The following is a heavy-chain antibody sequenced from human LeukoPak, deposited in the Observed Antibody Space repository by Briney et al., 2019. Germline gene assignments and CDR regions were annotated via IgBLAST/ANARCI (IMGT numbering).Heavy chain of an antibody. D-gene: IGHD3-16*02. CDR2: IYYSGST. V-gene: IGHV4-39*07. Sequence: SETLSLTCTVSGGSISSSSYYWGWIRQPPGKGLEWIGSIYYSGSTYYNPSLKSRVTISVDTSKNQFSLKLSSVTAADTAVYYCARFPYDYVWGSYRYSFDYWGQGTLVTVSS. CDR3: ARFPYDYVWGSYRYSFDY. J-gene: IGHJ4*02. CDR1: GGSISSSSYY.